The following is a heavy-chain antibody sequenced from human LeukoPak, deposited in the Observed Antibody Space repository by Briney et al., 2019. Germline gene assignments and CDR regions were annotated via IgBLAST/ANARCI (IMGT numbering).Heavy chain of an antibody. CDR2: INPNSGGT. CDR1: GYTFTSYG. J-gene: IGHJ4*02. Sequence: ASVKVSCKASGYTFTSYGISWVRQAPGQGLEWRGWINPNSGGTNYAQKFQGRVTMTRDTSISTAYMELSSLRSEDTAVYYCARGNYYDSSGYYRWDPCDYWGQGTLVTVSS. CDR3: ARGNYYDSSGYYRWDPCDY. V-gene: IGHV1-2*02. D-gene: IGHD3-22*01.